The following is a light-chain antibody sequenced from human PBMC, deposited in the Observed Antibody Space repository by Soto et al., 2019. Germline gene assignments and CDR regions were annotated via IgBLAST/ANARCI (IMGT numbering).Light chain of an antibody. V-gene: IGLV2-14*03. CDR2: DVS. CDR3: ISFTRSNSYV. Sequence: QSALTQPASVSGSPGQSITISCTGTSSDVGAYNYVSWYQQHPGKVPKLMIYDVSDRPSGVSNRFSGSKSGNTASLTISGLQAEDEADYYCISFTRSNSYVFGTGTQLTVL. J-gene: IGLJ1*01. CDR1: SSDVGAYNY.